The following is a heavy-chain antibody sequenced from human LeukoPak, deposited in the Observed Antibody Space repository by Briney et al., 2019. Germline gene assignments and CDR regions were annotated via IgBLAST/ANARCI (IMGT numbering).Heavy chain of an antibody. J-gene: IGHJ4*02. D-gene: IGHD2-15*01. CDR2: ISGSGGST. Sequence: GGSLRLSCAASGFTFSSYAMSWVRQAPGKGLEWVSAISGSGGSTYYADSVKGQFTISRDNSKNTLYLQMNSLRAEDTAVYYCAETSDVVVVAATDYWGQGTLVTVSS. CDR1: GFTFSSYA. CDR3: AETSDVVVVAATDY. V-gene: IGHV3-23*01.